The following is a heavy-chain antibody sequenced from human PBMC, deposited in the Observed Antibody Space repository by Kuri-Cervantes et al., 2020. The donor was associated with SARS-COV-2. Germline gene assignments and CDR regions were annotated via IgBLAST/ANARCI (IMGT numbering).Heavy chain of an antibody. D-gene: IGHD2-2*01. CDR2: INPNSGGT. CDR3: ARDGCGSISSYRAIDY. J-gene: IGHJ4*02. V-gene: IGHV1-2*02. CDR1: RYTFTGYY. Sequence: VSYLASRYTFTGYYMHGARQTPGQGLEWMGWINPNSGGTNYAQKFQGRVTMTRDTSISTAYMELSRLRSDDTAVYYCARDGCGSISSYRAIDYWGKGTLVTVSS.